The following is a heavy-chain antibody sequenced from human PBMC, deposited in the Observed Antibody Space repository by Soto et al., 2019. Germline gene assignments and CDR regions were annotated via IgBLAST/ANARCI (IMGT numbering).Heavy chain of an antibody. V-gene: IGHV3-48*01. CDR1: GFIFSSYD. CDR2: SSSSGGTM. CDR3: ARDRPVVTIFGVASTGNNWFDP. D-gene: IGHD3-3*01. J-gene: IGHJ5*02. Sequence: EVQLVESGGALVQPGGSLRLSCAGSGFIFSSYDMNWVRQGPGKGLEWVAHSSSSGGTMYYADSVKGRFTVSRDNAENSLYLQMNSLRTDDTAVYYCARDRPVVTIFGVASTGNNWFDPWGQGTRVTVSS.